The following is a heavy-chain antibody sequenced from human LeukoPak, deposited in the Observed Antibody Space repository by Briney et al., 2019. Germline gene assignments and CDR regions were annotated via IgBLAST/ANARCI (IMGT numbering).Heavy chain of an antibody. CDR1: GFTFSSYW. Sequence: QPGGSLRLSCAASGFTFSSYWMTWVRQAPGKGLEWVAVISYDGSNKYYADSVKGRFTISRDNSKNTLYLQMNSLRAEDTAVYYCAKDLNVGQWLEFNGMDVWGQGTTVTVSS. D-gene: IGHD6-19*01. CDR3: AKDLNVGQWLEFNGMDV. CDR2: ISYDGSNK. V-gene: IGHV3-30*18. J-gene: IGHJ6*02.